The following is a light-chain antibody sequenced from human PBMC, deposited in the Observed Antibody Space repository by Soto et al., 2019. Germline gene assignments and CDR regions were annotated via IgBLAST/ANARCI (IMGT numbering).Light chain of an antibody. J-gene: IGKJ4*01. Sequence: DIQMTQSPSSLSASVGDRVTVTCRAGQGISSFLAWYQQKPGKVPKLLIFAASTLQPGVPSRFSGSGSGTDFTLTIRSLQPEDVATYYCQKYDSASSPTFGGGTKVEIK. V-gene: IGKV1-27*01. CDR2: AAS. CDR3: QKYDSASSPT. CDR1: QGISSF.